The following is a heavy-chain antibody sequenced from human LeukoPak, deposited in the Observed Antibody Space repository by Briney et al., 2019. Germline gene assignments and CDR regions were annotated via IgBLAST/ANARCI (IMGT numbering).Heavy chain of an antibody. D-gene: IGHD3-16*02. CDR3: XXXXPXYDYVWGSYRSPHYFDY. Sequence: SETLSLTCTVSGGSISSYYWTWIRQPPGKGLEWIGHIYYSGSTNYNPSLKSRVTISVDTSKNQFSLKLSSVTAADTALYYCXXXXPXYDYVWGSYRSPHYFDYWGQGTLVTVSS. CDR1: GGSISSYY. CDR2: IYYSGST. J-gene: IGHJ4*02. V-gene: IGHV4-59*01.